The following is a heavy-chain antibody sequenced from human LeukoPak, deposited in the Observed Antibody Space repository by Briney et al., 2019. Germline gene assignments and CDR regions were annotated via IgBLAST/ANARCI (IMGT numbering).Heavy chain of an antibody. CDR3: ARAVAVAGTRGNFDY. CDR2: ISSSSSYI. J-gene: IGHJ4*02. D-gene: IGHD6-19*01. V-gene: IGHV3-21*01. CDR1: GFTFSSYS. Sequence: PGGSLRLSCAASGFTFSSYSMNWVRQAPGKGLEWVSSISSSSSYIYYADSVKGRFTISRDNAKNSLYLQMNSPRAEDTAVYYCARAVAVAGTRGNFDYWGQGTLVTVSS.